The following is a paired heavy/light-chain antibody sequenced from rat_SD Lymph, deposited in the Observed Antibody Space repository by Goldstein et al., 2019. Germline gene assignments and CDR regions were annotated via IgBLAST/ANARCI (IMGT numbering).Light chain of an antibody. J-gene: IGKJ2-2*01. CDR1: EGVNSY. CDR2: KAS. Sequence: DTVLTQSPALAVSPGERVSISCRASEGVNSYMHWYQQKPGQQPKLLIYKASNLASGVPARFSGSGSGTDFTLTIDPVEADDTATYFCQQSWNDPDTFGAGTKLELK. V-gene: IGKV3S11*01. CDR3: QQSWNDPDT.
Heavy chain of an antibody. CDR3: ARRSSFDY. CDR2: ISSSSSYI. Sequence: EVQLVESGGGLVQPGRSLKLSCLASGFTFSNYGMNWIRQAPGKGLEWVASISSSSSYIYYADTVKGRFTISRDNAKNTLYLQMTSLRSEDTALYYCARRSSFDYWGQGVMVTVSS. CDR1: GFTFSNYG. V-gene: IGHV5-34*01. J-gene: IGHJ2*01.